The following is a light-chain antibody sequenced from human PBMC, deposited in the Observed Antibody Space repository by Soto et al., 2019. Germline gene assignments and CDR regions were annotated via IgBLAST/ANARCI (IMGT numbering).Light chain of an antibody. J-gene: IGLJ2*01. V-gene: IGLV2-14*01. CDR3: SSYTTRSTLV. CDR2: DVN. Sequence: QSALTQPASVSGSPGQSITISCTGTSSDVGAYSYVSWYQQHPGKAPKLMIYDVNNRPSGVSNRFSASKSVNTASLTISGLQAEDEADYYCSSYTTRSTLVFGGGTKVTVL. CDR1: SSDVGAYSY.